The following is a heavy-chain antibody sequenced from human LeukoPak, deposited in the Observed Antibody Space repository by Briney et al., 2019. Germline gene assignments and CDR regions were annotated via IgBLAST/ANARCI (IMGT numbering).Heavy chain of an antibody. CDR2: IYYSGST. J-gene: IGHJ4*02. Sequence: SETLSLTCTVSGGSISSDYWSWIRQPPGKGLEWIGHIYYSGSTYYNPSLKSRVTISVDTSKNQFSLKLSSVTAADTAVYYCARGGSHEPHDYWGQGTLVTVSS. CDR3: ARGGSHEPHDY. CDR1: GGSISSDY. D-gene: IGHD1-14*01. V-gene: IGHV4-59*01.